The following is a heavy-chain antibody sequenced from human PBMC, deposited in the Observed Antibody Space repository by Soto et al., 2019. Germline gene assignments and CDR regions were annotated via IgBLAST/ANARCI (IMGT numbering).Heavy chain of an antibody. D-gene: IGHD6-13*01. Sequence: GGSLRLSCAASGFTFSSYGMHWVRQAPGKGLEWVAVISYDGSNKYYADSVKGRFTISRDNSKNTLYLQMNSLRAEDTAVYYCAKKAVLAAAPNLILFDYWGQGTLVTVSS. CDR3: AKKAVLAAAPNLILFDY. CDR2: ISYDGSNK. CDR1: GFTFSSYG. V-gene: IGHV3-30*18. J-gene: IGHJ4*02.